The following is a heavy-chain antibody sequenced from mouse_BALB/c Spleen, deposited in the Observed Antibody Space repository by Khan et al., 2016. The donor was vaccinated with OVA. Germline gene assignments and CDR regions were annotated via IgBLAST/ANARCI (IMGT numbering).Heavy chain of an antibody. CDR3: ARSRGDFLLDH. CDR2: ISTYTGQP. CDR1: RYTFTDYG. D-gene: IGHD2-13*01. V-gene: IGHV9-1*02. J-gene: IGHJ2*02. Sequence: QIQLVQSGPELKRPGETVKISCKASRYTFTDYGMNWVKQAPGKGLKWMGWISTYTGQPTYADDFKGRFAFSLETSATTVFLQLNNLKNEDMATYYCARSRGDFLLDHWGQGSSLTVSS.